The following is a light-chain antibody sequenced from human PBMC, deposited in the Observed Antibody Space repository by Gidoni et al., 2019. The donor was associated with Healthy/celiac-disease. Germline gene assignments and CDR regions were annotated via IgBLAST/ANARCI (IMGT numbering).Light chain of an antibody. Sequence: EIVLTQSPATLSLSPGDSATLSCRASQSVSNYLAWYQQKPGQAPRLLIYDASNRATGIPARFSGSGSGTDFTLTISSLEPEDFAVYYCQQRSNWPITFGPGTKVDIK. CDR3: QQRSNWPIT. CDR1: QSVSNY. V-gene: IGKV3-11*01. CDR2: DAS. J-gene: IGKJ3*01.